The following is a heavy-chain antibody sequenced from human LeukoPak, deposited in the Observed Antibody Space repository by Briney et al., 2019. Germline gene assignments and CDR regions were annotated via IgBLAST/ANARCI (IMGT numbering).Heavy chain of an antibody. CDR2: IYSTGTT. CDR1: GDSISSGGYY. V-gene: IGHV4-31*03. CDR3: ARDRPDTTSPTTVGRFDP. D-gene: IGHD1-26*01. Sequence: PSQTLSLTCSVSGDSISSGGYYWHWIRQHPAKGLEWIGYIYSTGTTYYNPSLTSRLTMSLDTSKNQFSLKVTYVTAADTAVYFCARDRPDTTSPTTVGRFDPWGQGTLVTVSS. J-gene: IGHJ5*02.